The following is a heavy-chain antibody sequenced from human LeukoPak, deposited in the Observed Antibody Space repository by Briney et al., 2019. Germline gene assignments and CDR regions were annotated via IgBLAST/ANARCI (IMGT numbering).Heavy chain of an antibody. CDR3: ARDLRGNYGILDY. CDR1: GGSISSGSYY. CDR2: IYTSGST. V-gene: IGHV4-61*02. D-gene: IGHD4-11*01. J-gene: IGHJ4*02. Sequence: SETLSLTCTVSGGSISSGSYYWSWIRQPAGKGLEWIGRIYTSGSTNYNPSLKSRVTISVDTSKNQFSLKLSSVTAADTAVYYCARDLRGNYGILDYWGQETLVTVSS.